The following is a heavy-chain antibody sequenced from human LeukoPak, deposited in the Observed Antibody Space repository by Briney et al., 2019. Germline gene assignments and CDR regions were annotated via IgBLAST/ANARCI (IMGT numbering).Heavy chain of an antibody. V-gene: IGHV4-59*08. D-gene: IGHD3-22*01. J-gene: IGHJ4*02. CDR3: ATLGDYYDSSGPQDY. Sequence: SETLSLTCTVSGGSISSYYWSWIRQPPGQGLEWIGYIYYSGSTNYNPSLTSRVTISVDTSKNQFSLKLSSVTAADTAVYYCATLGDYYDSSGPQDYWGQGTLVSVSS. CDR2: IYYSGST. CDR1: GGSISSYY.